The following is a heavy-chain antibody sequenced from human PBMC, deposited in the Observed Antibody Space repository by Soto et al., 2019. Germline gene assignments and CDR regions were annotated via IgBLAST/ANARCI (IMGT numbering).Heavy chain of an antibody. CDR1: GFTFSGSA. D-gene: IGHD6-19*01. CDR3: TRHGIAVGDAFDI. J-gene: IGHJ3*02. V-gene: IGHV3-73*01. Sequence: EVQLVESGGGLVQPGGSLKLSCAASGFTFSGSAMHWVRQASGKGLEWVGRIRSKANSYAKAYAASVKGRCTISRDDSKNTAYLQMNSLKTEDTAVYYCTRHGIAVGDAFDIWGQGTMVTVSS. CDR2: IRSKANSYAK.